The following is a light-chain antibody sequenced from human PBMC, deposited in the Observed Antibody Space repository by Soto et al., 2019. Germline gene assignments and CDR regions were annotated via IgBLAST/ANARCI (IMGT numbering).Light chain of an antibody. Sequence: EIVLTQSPGTLSLSPGERATLSCRASQSVSSNYLAWYQQKPGQAPSLLIYGASSRATGIPDRFSGSGSGTDFTLTISRLDPEDFAVYYCQQYDNSPPYTFGQGTKLEIK. CDR2: GAS. J-gene: IGKJ2*01. CDR3: QQYDNSPPYT. CDR1: QSVSSNY. V-gene: IGKV3-20*01.